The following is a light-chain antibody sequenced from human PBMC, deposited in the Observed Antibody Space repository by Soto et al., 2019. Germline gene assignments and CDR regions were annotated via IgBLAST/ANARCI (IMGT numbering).Light chain of an antibody. V-gene: IGLV4-69*01. CDR3: QTWGTGTVV. CDR2: LNSDGSH. Sequence: QAVVTQSPSASASLGASVKLTCTLSSGHSSYAIAWHQQQPEKGPRYLMKLNSDGSHSKGDGIPDRFSGSSSRAERYLTISSLQSEDEADYDCQTWGTGTVVFGGGTKVTVL. J-gene: IGLJ2*01. CDR1: SGHSSYA.